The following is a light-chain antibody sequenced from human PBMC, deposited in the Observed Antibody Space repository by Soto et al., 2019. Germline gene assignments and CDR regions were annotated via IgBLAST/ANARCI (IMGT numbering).Light chain of an antibody. V-gene: IGLV2-14*01. Sequence: QSVLTQPASVSGSPGQSITISCTGTSSDVGGYNCVSWYQQHPGKAPKLMIYDVSNRPSGVSNRFSGSKSGNTASLTISGLQAEDEADYYCSSYTSSSTLFYVFGTGTTVTVL. CDR3: SSYTSSSTLFYV. J-gene: IGLJ1*01. CDR2: DVS. CDR1: SSDVGGYNC.